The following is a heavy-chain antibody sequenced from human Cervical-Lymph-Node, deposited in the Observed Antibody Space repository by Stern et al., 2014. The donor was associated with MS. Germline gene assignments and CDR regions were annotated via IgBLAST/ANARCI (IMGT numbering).Heavy chain of an antibody. CDR1: GFTFSLHI. J-gene: IGHJ4*02. Sequence: VQMVESGGGVVQPGKSLRLSCTASGFTFSLHIIHWVRQAPGKGLEWVALIWSDGSDKYYADSVKGRFSISRDNSNNTLYLQMNSLRAEDTAVYYCARGFTFLDNWGQGTLVTVSS. D-gene: IGHD2/OR15-2a*01. V-gene: IGHV3-33*01. CDR2: IWSDGSDK. CDR3: ARGFTFLDN.